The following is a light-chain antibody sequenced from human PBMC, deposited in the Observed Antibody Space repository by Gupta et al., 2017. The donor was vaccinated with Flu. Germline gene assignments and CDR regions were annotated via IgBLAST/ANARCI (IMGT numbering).Light chain of an antibody. J-gene: IGKJ1*01. CDR2: AAS. Sequence: SSLSASLGDRVTITCRASQSISSYLNWDQQKPGKAPKLLIYAASSLQSGVPSRFSGSGSGTDFTLTISSLQPEDFATYYCQQSYSTPPWTFGQGTEVEIK. CDR3: QQSYSTPPWT. CDR1: QSISSY. V-gene: IGKV1-39*01.